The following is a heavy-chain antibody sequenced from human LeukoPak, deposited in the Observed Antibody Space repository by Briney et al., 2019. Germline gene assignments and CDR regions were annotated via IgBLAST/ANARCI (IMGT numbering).Heavy chain of an antibody. CDR1: GGTFSSYA. CDR3: ARATRADIVVVPAAIEAYYYYYMDV. J-gene: IGHJ6*03. CDR2: IIPIFGTA. D-gene: IGHD2-2*02. V-gene: IGHV1-69*13. Sequence: ASVKVSCKASGGTFSSYAISWVRQAPGQGLERMGGIIPIFGTANYAQKFQGRVTITADESTSTAYMELSSLRSEDTAVYYCARATRADIVVVPAAIEAYYYYYMDVWGKGTTVTVSS.